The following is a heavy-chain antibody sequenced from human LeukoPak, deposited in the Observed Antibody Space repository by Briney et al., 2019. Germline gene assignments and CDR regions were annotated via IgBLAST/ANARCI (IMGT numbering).Heavy chain of an antibody. J-gene: IGHJ1*01. CDR3: ARDEAAYSSD. D-gene: IGHD6-19*01. CDR2: ITYDGGTT. CDR1: GFTFSTYA. V-gene: IGHV3-64*01. Sequence: GGSLRLSCAASGFTFSTYAMHWVRQAPGKGLEHVSSITYDGGTTYYANSVKGRFTISRDNSKNTLYLQMGSLRDEDMSVYYCARDEAAYSSDWGQGTLVTVSS.